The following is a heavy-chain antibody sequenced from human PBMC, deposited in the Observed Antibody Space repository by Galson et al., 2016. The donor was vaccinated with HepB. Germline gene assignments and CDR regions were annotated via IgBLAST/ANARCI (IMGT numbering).Heavy chain of an antibody. Sequence: QSGAEVKKPGESLKISSKGSGYSFTTYWVAWVRQMPGKGLELMGIIYPGDSDTRYSPSFQGQVTISADTSINTAHLQWSSLKASDTAIYFCARRGGSNSDLSTDAFDIWGQGTVVTVSS. D-gene: IGHD1/OR15-1a*01. CDR1: GYSFTTYW. CDR3: ARRGGSNSDLSTDAFDI. J-gene: IGHJ3*02. CDR2: IYPGDSDT. V-gene: IGHV5-51*03.